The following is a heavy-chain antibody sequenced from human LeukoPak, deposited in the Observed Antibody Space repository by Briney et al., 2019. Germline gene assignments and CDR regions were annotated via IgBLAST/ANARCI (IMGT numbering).Heavy chain of an antibody. J-gene: IGHJ4*02. CDR3: AKDRLLNCRGDCYIFDY. Sequence: GGSLRLACVASGFTLRSYVMNWVRQTPGKGLEWVSSISGSGDSTFYADSVKGRFSISRDNSKNTLYLQVNGLRTEDTAVYYCAKDRLLNCRGDCYIFDYWGQGTVVTVSS. CDR1: GFTLRSYV. D-gene: IGHD2-21*02. CDR2: ISGSGDST. V-gene: IGHV3-23*01.